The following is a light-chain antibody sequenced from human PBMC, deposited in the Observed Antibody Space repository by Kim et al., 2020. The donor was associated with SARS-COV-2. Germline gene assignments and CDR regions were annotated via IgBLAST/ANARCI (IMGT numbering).Light chain of an antibody. CDR2: SNN. V-gene: IGLV1-44*01. CDR1: SSNIGTNT. Sequence: ELTQPPSASGTPAQRVTISCSGSSSNIGTNTVNWYQQLPGTAPKLLISSNNQRPSGVPDRFSGSKSGTSASLAISGLQSEDEADYYCAAWDDSLNGWVFGGGTQLTVL. CDR3: AAWDDSLNGWV. J-gene: IGLJ3*02.